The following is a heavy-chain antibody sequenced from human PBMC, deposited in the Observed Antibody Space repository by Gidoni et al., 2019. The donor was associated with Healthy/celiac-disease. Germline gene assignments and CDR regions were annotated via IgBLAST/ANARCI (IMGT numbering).Heavy chain of an antibody. D-gene: IGHD3-10*01. CDR2: IYYSGST. J-gene: IGHJ6*03. Sequence: RQPPGKGLEWIGYIYYSGSTNYNPSLKSRVTISVDTSKNQFSLKLSSVTAADTAVYYCARHPRNALMVRGVSHYDYYMDVWGKGTTVTVSS. V-gene: IGHV4-59*08. CDR3: ARHPRNALMVRGVSHYDYYMDV.